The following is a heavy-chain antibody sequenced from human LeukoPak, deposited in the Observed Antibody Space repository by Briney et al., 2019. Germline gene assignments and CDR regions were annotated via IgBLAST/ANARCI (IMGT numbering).Heavy chain of an antibody. J-gene: IGHJ4*02. V-gene: IGHV1-18*01. Sequence: ASVKVSCKASGYTFTSYGISWVRQAPGQGLEWMGWISAYNGNTNYAQKLQGRVTMTTDTSTSTAYMELRSLRSDDTAVYYCARFERWTGTVYLDYWGQGTLVTVSS. CDR1: GYTFTSYG. CDR3: ARFERWTGTVYLDY. CDR2: ISAYNGNT. D-gene: IGHD3/OR15-3a*01.